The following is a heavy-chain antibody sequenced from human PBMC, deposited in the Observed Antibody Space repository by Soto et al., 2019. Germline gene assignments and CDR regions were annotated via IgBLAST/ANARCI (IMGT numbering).Heavy chain of an antibody. Sequence: QVPLVESGGGVVQPGRSLRLSCAASGFTFSSYGMHWVRQAPGKGLEWVAVIWYDGSNKYYADSVKGRFTISRDNSKNTLYLQMNSLRAEDTAVYYCATNVDTAMKMPYWGQGTLVTVSS. CDR3: ATNVDTAMKMPY. J-gene: IGHJ4*02. D-gene: IGHD5-18*01. CDR2: IWYDGSNK. V-gene: IGHV3-33*01. CDR1: GFTFSSYG.